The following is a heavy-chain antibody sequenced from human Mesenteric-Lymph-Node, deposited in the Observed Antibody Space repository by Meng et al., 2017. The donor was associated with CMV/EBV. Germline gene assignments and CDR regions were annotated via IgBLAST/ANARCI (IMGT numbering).Heavy chain of an antibody. D-gene: IGHD4-17*01. CDR2: ISSSSSYI. V-gene: IGHV3-21*01. CDR3: ARGSSRNYGVDY. J-gene: IGHJ4*02. Sequence: GESLKISCAASGFTFSSYSMNWVRQAPGKGLEWVSSISSSSSYIYYADSVKGRFTISRDNAKNSLYLQMNSLRAEDTAVYYCARGSSRNYGVDYWGQGTLVTVSS. CDR1: GFTFSSYS.